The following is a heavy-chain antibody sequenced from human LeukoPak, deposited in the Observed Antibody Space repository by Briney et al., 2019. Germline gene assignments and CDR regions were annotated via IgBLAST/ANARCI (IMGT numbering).Heavy chain of an antibody. CDR1: GFTFSSYG. J-gene: IGHJ4*02. Sequence: GGSLRLSCAASGFTFSSYGMHWVRQAPGKGLEWVAFIRYDGSSKYYADSVKGRFTISRDNSKNTLYLQMNSLRAEDTAVYYCAKIPTVATTDYWGQGTLVTVSS. V-gene: IGHV3-30*02. D-gene: IGHD2-15*01. CDR3: AKIPTVATTDY. CDR2: IRYDGSSK.